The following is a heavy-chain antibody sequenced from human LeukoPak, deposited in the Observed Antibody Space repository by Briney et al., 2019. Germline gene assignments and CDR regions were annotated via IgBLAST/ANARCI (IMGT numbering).Heavy chain of an antibody. CDR3: ARESPYSSTTKGGYASL. CDR1: GGSFSGYY. Sequence: SETLSLTCAVYGGSFSGYYWSWIRQPPGKGLEWIGEINHSGSTNYNPSLKSRVTISVDTSKNQFSLKLSSVTAADTAVYYCARESPYSSTTKGGYASLWGQGTLVTVSS. J-gene: IGHJ4*02. V-gene: IGHV4-34*01. CDR2: INHSGST. D-gene: IGHD6-19*01.